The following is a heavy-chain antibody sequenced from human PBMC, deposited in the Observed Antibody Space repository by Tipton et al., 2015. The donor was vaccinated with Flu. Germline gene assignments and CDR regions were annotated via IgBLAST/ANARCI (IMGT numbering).Heavy chain of an antibody. D-gene: IGHD2/OR15-2a*01. CDR3: ARRGLLWYFDL. V-gene: IGHV4-34*01. J-gene: IGHJ2*01. CDR1: GGSFSGYY. Sequence: LRLSCAVYGGSFSGYYWSWIRQPPGKGLEWIGEINHSGSTNYNPSLKSRVTISVDASKNQFSLKLSSVTAADTAVYYCARRGLLWYFDLWGRGTLVTVSS. CDR2: INHSGST.